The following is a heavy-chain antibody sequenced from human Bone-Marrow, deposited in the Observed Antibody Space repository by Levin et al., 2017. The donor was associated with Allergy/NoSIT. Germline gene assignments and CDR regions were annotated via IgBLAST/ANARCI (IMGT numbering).Heavy chain of an antibody. D-gene: IGHD3/OR15-3a*01. CDR2: IIPIFGTA. Sequence: ASVKVSCKASGGTFSSYAISWVRQAPGQGLEWMGGIIPIFGTANYAQKFQGRVTITADESTSTAYMELSSLRSEDTAVYYCARVRWTGYYYPDDAFDIWGQGTMVTVSS. V-gene: IGHV1-69*13. J-gene: IGHJ3*02. CDR3: ARVRWTGYYYPDDAFDI. CDR1: GGTFSSYA.